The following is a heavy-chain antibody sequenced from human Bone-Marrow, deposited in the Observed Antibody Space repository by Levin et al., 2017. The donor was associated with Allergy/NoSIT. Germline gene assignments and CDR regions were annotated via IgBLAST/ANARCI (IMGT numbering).Heavy chain of an antibody. CDR1: GDSISSSNYY. Sequence: SETLFLTCTVSGDSISSSNYYWGWIRQPPGKGLEWIGSIYYSGNTYYNPSLKSRLTISVDTSKNQFSLKLRSVTAADTAVYYCARAGRYDYWGQGTLVTVSS. J-gene: IGHJ4*02. D-gene: IGHD3-9*01. CDR2: IYYSGNT. CDR3: ARAGRYDY. V-gene: IGHV4-39*07.